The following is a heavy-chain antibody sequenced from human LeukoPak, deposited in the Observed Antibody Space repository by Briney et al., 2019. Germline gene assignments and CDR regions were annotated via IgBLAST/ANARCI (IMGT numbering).Heavy chain of an antibody. D-gene: IGHD3-9*01. V-gene: IGHV3-30*18. CDR1: GFTFSNYG. CDR2: ISYDGSNK. CDR3: AKDRGYFDWLFSFDY. Sequence: GRSLRLSCAASGFTFSNYGMHWVRQAPGKGLEWVAVISYDGSNKYYADSVKGRFTISRDNSKNTLYLQMISLRAEDTAVYYCAKDRGYFDWLFSFDYWGQGTLVTVSS. J-gene: IGHJ4*02.